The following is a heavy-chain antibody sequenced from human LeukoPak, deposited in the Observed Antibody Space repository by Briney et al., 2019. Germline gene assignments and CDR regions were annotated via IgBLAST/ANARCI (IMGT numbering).Heavy chain of an antibody. Sequence: ASVKVSCKASGYTFTSYGISWVRQAPGQGLEWMGWINTYNGNTNYAQKIQGRVTMTTDTSTSTAYMEVRSLRSDDTAVYYCARDTIVRGVIYFYGMDVWGQGTTVTVSS. V-gene: IGHV1-18*01. D-gene: IGHD3-10*01. CDR3: ARDTIVRGVIYFYGMDV. CDR2: INTYNGNT. J-gene: IGHJ6*02. CDR1: GYTFTSYG.